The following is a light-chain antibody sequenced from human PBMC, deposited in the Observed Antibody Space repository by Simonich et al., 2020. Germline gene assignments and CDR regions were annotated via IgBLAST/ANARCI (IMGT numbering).Light chain of an antibody. J-gene: IGLJ2*01. V-gene: IGLV2-14*03. CDR3: SSYTSSSTLVV. CDR1: SIAVGGYNY. Sequence: QSALTQPASVSGSPGQSLTISCTGTSIAVGGYNYVSWYQQHPGKAPKLMIYDVSKRPSGGSNRFSGSKSGNTASLTISGLQAEDEADYYCSSYTSSSTLVVFGGGTKLTVL. CDR2: DVS.